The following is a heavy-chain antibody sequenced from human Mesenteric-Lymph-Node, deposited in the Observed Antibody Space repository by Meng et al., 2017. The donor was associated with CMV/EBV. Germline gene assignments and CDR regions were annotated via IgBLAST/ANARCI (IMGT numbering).Heavy chain of an antibody. D-gene: IGHD3-3*01. CDR1: GASISTFY. Sequence: SETLSLTCTVSGASISTFYWSWIRQPPGKGLEWIGNIYYSGSANYNPSLKSPVTMSVDTSKNQFSLKLSSVTAADTAVYYCTRETGEAFWSGSHDSWGQGKLVTVSS. CDR3: TRETGEAFWSGSHDS. V-gene: IGHV4-59*01. J-gene: IGHJ4*02. CDR2: IYYSGSA.